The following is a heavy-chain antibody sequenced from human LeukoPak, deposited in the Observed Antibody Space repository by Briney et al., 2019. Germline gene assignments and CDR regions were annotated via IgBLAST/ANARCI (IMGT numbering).Heavy chain of an antibody. CDR3: AKTRGGPTSPDDY. J-gene: IGHJ4*02. V-gene: IGHV3-23*01. D-gene: IGHD2-15*01. CDR2: IGGRDGST. Sequence: GGSLRLSCAASGFTFSSYGMSWVRQAPGKGLEWVSAIGGRDGSTYYADSVKGRFTISRDNSKNTLYVQMNSLRAEDTAVYYCAKTRGGPTSPDDYWGQGTLVTVSS. CDR1: GFTFSSYG.